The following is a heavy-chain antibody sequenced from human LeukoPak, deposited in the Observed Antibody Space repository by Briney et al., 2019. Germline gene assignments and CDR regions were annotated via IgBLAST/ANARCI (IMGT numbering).Heavy chain of an antibody. V-gene: IGHV3-21*01. CDR1: GFPFSSYS. D-gene: IGHD3-10*01. J-gene: IGHJ5*02. CDR3: ARGPEGDLSYNRFDP. CDR2: ISRSSSYI. Sequence: PGGSLRLSCAASGFPFSSYSMNWVRQAPGKGLEWVSSISRSSSYIFYADSVKGRFTISRDNAKTSVYLQMNSLRAEDTAVYYCARGPEGDLSYNRFDPWGQGTLVTVSS.